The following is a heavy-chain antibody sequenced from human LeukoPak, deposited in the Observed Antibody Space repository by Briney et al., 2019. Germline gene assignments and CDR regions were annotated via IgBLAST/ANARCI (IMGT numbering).Heavy chain of an antibody. CDR3: AKGLNRLRYFDWFDY. CDR2: ISWNSGSI. Sequence: GGSLRLSCAASGFTFDDYGMSWVRQAPGKGLEWVSGISWNSGSIGYADSVKGRFTISRDNAKNSLYLQMNSLRAEDTALYYCAKGLNRLRYFDWFDYWGQGTLVTVSS. J-gene: IGHJ5*01. V-gene: IGHV3-9*01. CDR1: GFTFDDYG. D-gene: IGHD3-9*01.